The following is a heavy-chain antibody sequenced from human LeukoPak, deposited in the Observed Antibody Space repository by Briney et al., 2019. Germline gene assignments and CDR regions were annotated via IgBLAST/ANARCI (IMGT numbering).Heavy chain of an antibody. CDR2: IYTSGST. CDR1: GGSITIYY. Sequence: SETLSLTCTVSGGSITIYYWSWIRQPAGKGLEWIGRIYTSGSTNYNPSLKSRVTMSVDTSKNQFSLKLSSVTAADTAVYYCAGGNYYGSGSYFFWGQGTLVTVSS. D-gene: IGHD3-10*01. CDR3: AGGNYYGSGSYFF. J-gene: IGHJ4*02. V-gene: IGHV4-4*07.